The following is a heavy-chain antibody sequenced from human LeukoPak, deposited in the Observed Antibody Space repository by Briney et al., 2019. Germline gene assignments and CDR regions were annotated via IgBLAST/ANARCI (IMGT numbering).Heavy chain of an antibody. Sequence: GGSLRLSCAASGFTFSSYEMNWVRQAPGKGLEWVSYISGSGTTIHYADSVKGRFTISRDNAKNSLYLRMNSLRAEDTAVYYCARGGYCSSSVCYSLNAFDIWGQGTMFTVSS. CDR3: ARGGYCSSSVCYSLNAFDI. CDR1: GFTFSSYE. D-gene: IGHD2-2*01. CDR2: ISGSGTTI. V-gene: IGHV3-48*03. J-gene: IGHJ3*02.